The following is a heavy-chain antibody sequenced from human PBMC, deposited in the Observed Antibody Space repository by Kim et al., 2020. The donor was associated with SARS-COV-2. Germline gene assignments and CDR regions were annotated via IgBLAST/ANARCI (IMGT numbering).Heavy chain of an antibody. D-gene: IGHD1-7*01. Sequence: IYYAYSVKGRFTLSRDDAKNSLYLQMNSLRAEDTAVYYCARDGANYDYFDCWGQGTLVTVSS. CDR2: I. CDR3: ARDGANYDYFDC. V-gene: IGHV3-11*01. J-gene: IGHJ4*02.